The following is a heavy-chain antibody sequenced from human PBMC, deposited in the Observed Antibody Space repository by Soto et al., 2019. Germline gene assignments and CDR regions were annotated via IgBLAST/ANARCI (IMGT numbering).Heavy chain of an antibody. V-gene: IGHV3-23*01. D-gene: IGHD6-6*01. CDR3: AKDQGYSSSSDY. Sequence: GSLRLSCAASGFTFSSYAMSWVRQAPGKGLEWVSAISGSGGSTYYADSVKGRFTISRDNSKNTLYLQMNSLRAEDTAVYHCAKDQGYSSSSDYWGQGTLVTVSS. CDR2: ISGSGGST. CDR1: GFTFSSYA. J-gene: IGHJ4*02.